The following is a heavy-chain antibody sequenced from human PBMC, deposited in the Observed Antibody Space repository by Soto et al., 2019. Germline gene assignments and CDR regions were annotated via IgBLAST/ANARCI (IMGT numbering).Heavy chain of an antibody. D-gene: IGHD5-12*01. CDR3: ARRLSGANNGYHTYYFHGLDV. V-gene: IGHV5-10-1*01. CDR2: IDPTDSYT. CDR1: GNRFASYL. J-gene: IGHJ6*02. Sequence: XDSLKGSRQCSGNRFASYLVNLVRQVPGKGLEWMGRIDPTDSYTNYSPSFQGRVTLSADKSISTVYLQWSSLGASDTATYYCARRLSGANNGYHTYYFHGLDVWVQGTTVTV.